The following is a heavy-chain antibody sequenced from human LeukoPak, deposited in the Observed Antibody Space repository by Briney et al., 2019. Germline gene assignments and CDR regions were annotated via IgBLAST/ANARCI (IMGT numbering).Heavy chain of an antibody. D-gene: IGHD2-21*01. J-gene: IGHJ4*02. Sequence: GGSLRLSCAACGFILRSYEMNWVGQATGKGMEWISYIDNTGTVIYTADSVKGRFTTSRDNAANSLYLQMDSLTAEDTAVYYCARETMGCGGDCYDYWGQGTLVAVSS. CDR3: ARETMGCGGDCYDY. V-gene: IGHV3-48*03. CDR2: IDNTGTVI. CDR1: GFILRSYE.